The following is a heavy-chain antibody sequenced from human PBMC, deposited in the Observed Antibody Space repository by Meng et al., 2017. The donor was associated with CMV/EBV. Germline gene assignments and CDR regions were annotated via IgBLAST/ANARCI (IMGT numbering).Heavy chain of an antibody. D-gene: IGHD2-2*01. J-gene: IGHJ6*02. V-gene: IGHV3-7*01. CDR2: IKQDGSEK. CDR1: GFTFSSYW. Sequence: GESLKISCAASGFTFSSYWMSWVRQAPGKGLEWVANIKQDGSEKYYVDSVKGRFTISRDNAKNSLYLQMNSLRAEDTAVYYCARAGDYRYCSSTSCYWANYYYGIDVWGQGTTVTVSS. CDR3: ARAGDYRYCSSTSCYWANYYYGIDV.